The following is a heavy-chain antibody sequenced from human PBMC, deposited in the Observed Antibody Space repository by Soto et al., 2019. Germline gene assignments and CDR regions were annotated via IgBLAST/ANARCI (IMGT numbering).Heavy chain of an antibody. CDR2: ISSDGSNK. CDR1: GFTFNDYG. J-gene: IGHJ6*02. D-gene: IGHD6-13*01. Sequence: QVQLVESGGGVVQPGRALRLSCAASGFTFNDYGMHWVRQAPGKGLEWVAFISSDGSNKYYTDSVKGRFTISRDSSKNTLYLQMNSLRGEDTAVYYCANSFRAAAGFGYYYYGMDVWGQGTTVTVSS. V-gene: IGHV3-30*18. CDR3: ANSFRAAAGFGYYYYGMDV.